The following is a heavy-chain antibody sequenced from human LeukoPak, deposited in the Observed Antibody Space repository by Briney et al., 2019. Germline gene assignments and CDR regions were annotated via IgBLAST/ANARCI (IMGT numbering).Heavy chain of an antibody. CDR1: GFPFGYYY. Sequence: GGSLRLFCAASGFPFGYYYMSWLRQAPAKGPASVSYISLNSGDTNYGDSVKGRFTSSRDNCKNTLYVQIEGLRADDTAVYYFAKASGSVIRSHADYRGQGTLVTVPS. CDR2: ISLNSGDT. J-gene: IGHJ4*02. V-gene: IGHV3-11*05. D-gene: IGHD4-23*01. CDR3: AKASGSVIRSHADY.